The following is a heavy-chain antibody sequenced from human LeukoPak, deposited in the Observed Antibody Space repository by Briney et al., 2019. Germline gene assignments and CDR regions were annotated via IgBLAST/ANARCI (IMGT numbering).Heavy chain of an antibody. CDR1: GFTLNNYW. D-gene: IGHD5-18*01. J-gene: IGHJ6*02. Sequence: GGSLRLSCAASGFTLNNYWMGWVRQAPGRGLEWVANINQDGSEKYYVDSVKGRFTISRDNAKNSLYLQMNSLRAEDTAVYYCARDAVDTANAVWGQGTTVTVSS. CDR3: ARDAVDTANAV. V-gene: IGHV3-7*01. CDR2: INQDGSEK.